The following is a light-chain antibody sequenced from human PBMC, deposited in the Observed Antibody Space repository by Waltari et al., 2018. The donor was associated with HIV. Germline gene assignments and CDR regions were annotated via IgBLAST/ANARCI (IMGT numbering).Light chain of an antibody. CDR2: SSN. J-gene: IGLJ3*02. CDR3: AAWDDSLNGRV. Sequence: QSVLTQPPSASGTPGQRVTIYCSGSSSNIGTIGKNTVNWYQHLPGAAPKLLIYSSNQRPSGVPDRFSGSKSGTSASLAIGGLQSEDEADYYCAAWDDSLNGRVFGGGTKLTVL. CDR1: SSNIGTIGKNT. V-gene: IGLV1-44*01.